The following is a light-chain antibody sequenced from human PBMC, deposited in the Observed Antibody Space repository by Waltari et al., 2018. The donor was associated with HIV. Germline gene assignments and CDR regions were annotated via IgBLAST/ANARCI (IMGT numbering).Light chain of an antibody. CDR1: ISDIGSNT. V-gene: IGLV1-44*01. J-gene: IGLJ3*02. CDR3: ATWDDSLDGPM. Sequence: QSVLTQPPSASGTPGQRVTISCSGSISDIGSNTVNWYQQLPGTAPKLLIYNNDRRPSGVPDRFPASKSGTSASRAISGLRSEDEADYYCATWDDSLDGPMFGGGTKLTVL. CDR2: NND.